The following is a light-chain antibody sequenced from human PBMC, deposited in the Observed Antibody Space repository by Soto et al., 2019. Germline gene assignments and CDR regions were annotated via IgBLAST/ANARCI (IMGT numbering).Light chain of an antibody. J-gene: IGKJ1*01. Sequence: EIVLPQSPGTLSLSPGERATLSCRASQSVSSSYLAWSQQKPGQAPRLLIYGASTRATGIPARFSGSGSGTDFTLPITSLQSEDFGVDDCHQHNNWWTFGQGTKVDIK. CDR3: HQHNNWWT. CDR1: QSVSSSY. V-gene: IGKV3-15*01. CDR2: GAS.